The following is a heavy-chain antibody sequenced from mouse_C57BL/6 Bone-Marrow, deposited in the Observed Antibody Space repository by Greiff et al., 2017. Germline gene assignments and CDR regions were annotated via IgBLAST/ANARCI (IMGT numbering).Heavy chain of an antibody. CDR3: ARRYYGSSPWYFDV. J-gene: IGHJ1*03. CDR1: GFTFSDYY. D-gene: IGHD1-1*01. CDR2: ISNGGGST. V-gene: IGHV5-12*01. Sequence: DVMLVESGGGLVQPGGSLKLSCAASGFTFSDYYMYWVRQTPEKRLEWVAYISNGGGSTYYPDTVKGRFTISRDNAKNTLYLQMSRLKSEDTALYYCARRYYGSSPWYFDVWGTGTTVTVSS.